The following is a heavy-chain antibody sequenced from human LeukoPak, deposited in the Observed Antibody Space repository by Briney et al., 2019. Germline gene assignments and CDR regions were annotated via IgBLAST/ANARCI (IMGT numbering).Heavy chain of an antibody. Sequence: SQTLSLTCTVSGGSISSGSYYWSWIRQPAGKGLEWIGRIYTSGSTNYNPSLKSRVTISVDTSKNQFSLKLSSVTAADTAVYYCAREGRDALWDYYYYMDVWGKGTTVTVSS. CDR1: GGSISSGSYY. CDR3: AREGRDALWDYYYYMDV. J-gene: IGHJ6*03. D-gene: IGHD5-24*01. V-gene: IGHV4-61*02. CDR2: IYTSGST.